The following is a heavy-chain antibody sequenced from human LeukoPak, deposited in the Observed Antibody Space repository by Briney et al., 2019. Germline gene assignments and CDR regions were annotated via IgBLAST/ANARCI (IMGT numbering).Heavy chain of an antibody. CDR2: ISAYNGNT. V-gene: IGHV1-18*01. Sequence: GASVKVSCKASGYTFTSYGISWVRQAPGQGLEWMGWISAYNGNTNYAQKLQGRVTMTTDTSTSTAYMELRSLRSDDTAVYYCARDRGENYGDYSPWYWFDPWGQGTLVTVSS. D-gene: IGHD4-17*01. J-gene: IGHJ5*02. CDR1: GYTFTSYG. CDR3: ARDRGENYGDYSPWYWFDP.